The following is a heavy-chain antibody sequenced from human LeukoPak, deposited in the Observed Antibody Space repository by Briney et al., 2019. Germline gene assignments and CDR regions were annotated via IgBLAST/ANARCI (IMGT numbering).Heavy chain of an antibody. Sequence: SETLSLTCTVSGGSISSYYWSWIRQPAGKGLEWIGRIYSGGSTSYNPSLKSRVTMSVDSSNNQFSLKLSSVTAADTAVFYCARENTGSYREFDYWGQGTLVTVSS. CDR3: ARENTGSYREFDY. CDR1: GGSISSYY. D-gene: IGHD1-26*01. J-gene: IGHJ4*02. V-gene: IGHV4-4*07. CDR2: IYSGGST.